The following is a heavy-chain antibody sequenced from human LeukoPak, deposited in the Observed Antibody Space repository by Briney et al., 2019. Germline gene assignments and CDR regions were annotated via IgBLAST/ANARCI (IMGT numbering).Heavy chain of an antibody. J-gene: IGHJ4*02. Sequence: ASVKVSCKASGYTFTGYYVHWVRQAPGQGLEWMGWMNPKSGGTNYAQKFGARVTMNRDTSISTAYMELSRLRFDDTAVYYCARSPDILTGEXFDXXGQGTLVTVX. V-gene: IGHV1-2*02. D-gene: IGHD3-9*01. CDR1: GYTFTGYY. CDR2: MNPKSGGT. CDR3: ARSPDILTGEXFDX.